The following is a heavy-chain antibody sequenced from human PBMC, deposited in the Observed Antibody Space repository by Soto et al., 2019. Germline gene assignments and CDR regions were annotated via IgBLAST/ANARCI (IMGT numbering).Heavy chain of an antibody. Sequence: GGSLRLSCTASGFTFGDYAMSWFRQAPGKGLEWVGFIRSKAYGGTTEYAASVKGRFTISRDDSKSIAYLQMNSLKTEDTAVYYCTRRDYCTNGVCYRGFSDYWGHGTLVTVSS. V-gene: IGHV3-49*03. CDR3: TRRDYCTNGVCYRGFSDY. CDR1: GFTFGDYA. J-gene: IGHJ4*01. CDR2: IRSKAYGGTT. D-gene: IGHD2-8*01.